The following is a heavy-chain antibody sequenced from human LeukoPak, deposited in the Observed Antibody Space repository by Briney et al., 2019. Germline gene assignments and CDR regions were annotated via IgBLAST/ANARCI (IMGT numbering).Heavy chain of an antibody. J-gene: IGHJ6*02. CDR2: IYSCGST. Sequence: TGGSLRLSCAASGFTVSSNYMSWVRQAPGKGLEWVSVIYSCGSTYYADSVKGRFTISRDNAKNSLYLQMSNLRAEDTAVYFCARGGGLDVWGQGATVTVSS. D-gene: IGHD3-16*01. V-gene: IGHV3-53*01. CDR1: GFTVSSNY. CDR3: ARGGGLDV.